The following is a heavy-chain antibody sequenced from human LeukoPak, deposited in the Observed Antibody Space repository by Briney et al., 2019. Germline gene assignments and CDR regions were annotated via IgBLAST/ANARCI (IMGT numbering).Heavy chain of an antibody. J-gene: IGHJ6*03. CDR1: GVTFSSYG. CDR2: IQSDGSNK. CDR3: AKLVVVTGGLGGYMDV. V-gene: IGHV3-30*02. D-gene: IGHD2-21*02. Sequence: PGGSLRLSCAASGVTFSSYGMHWVRQAPGKGLEWVAFIQSDGSNKYYADSVKGRFTISRDNSKNTLYLQMNSLRAEDTAVYYCAKLVVVTGGLGGYMDVWGKGTPVTVSS.